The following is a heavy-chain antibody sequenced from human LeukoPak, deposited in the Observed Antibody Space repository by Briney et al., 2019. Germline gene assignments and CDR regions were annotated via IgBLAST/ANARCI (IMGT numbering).Heavy chain of an antibody. D-gene: IGHD6-13*01. Sequence: SGTLSLTCTVSGGSISSYYWSWIRQPPGKGLEWIGHIYHSGTTNYNPSLKSRVTISVDMPKNQFSLNLSSVTAADTAVYYCARHAPGAGGPAYFDYWGQGTRVTVSS. J-gene: IGHJ4*02. CDR1: GGSISSYY. CDR3: ARHAPGAGGPAYFDY. CDR2: IYHSGTT. V-gene: IGHV4-59*08.